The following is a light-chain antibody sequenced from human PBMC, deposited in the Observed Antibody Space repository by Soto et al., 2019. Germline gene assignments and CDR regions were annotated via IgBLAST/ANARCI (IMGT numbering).Light chain of an antibody. CDR2: EVT. CDR1: SSDVGGYNY. Sequence: QSALTQPASVSGSPGQSITISCTGTSSDVGGYNYVSWYQQHPGKAPKLIISEVTNRPSGVSNRFSGSKSGNTASLTISGLQAEDEADYYCQSYDSTNVVFGGGTKLTVL. CDR3: QSYDSTNVV. V-gene: IGLV2-14*01. J-gene: IGLJ3*02.